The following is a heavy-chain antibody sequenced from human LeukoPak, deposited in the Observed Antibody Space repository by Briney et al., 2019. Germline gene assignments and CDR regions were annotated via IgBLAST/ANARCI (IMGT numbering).Heavy chain of an antibody. CDR1: GGSFSGYY. CDR2: INDSGST. J-gene: IGHJ4*02. Sequence: SETLSLTCAVYGGSFSGYYWSWIRQPPGKGLEWIGEINDSGSTNYNPSLKSRVTISVDTSKNQFSLKLSSVTAADTAVYYCAREYCSSTSCYGPRRYFDYWGQATLVTVSS. D-gene: IGHD2-2*01. CDR3: AREYCSSTSCYGPRRYFDY. V-gene: IGHV4-34*01.